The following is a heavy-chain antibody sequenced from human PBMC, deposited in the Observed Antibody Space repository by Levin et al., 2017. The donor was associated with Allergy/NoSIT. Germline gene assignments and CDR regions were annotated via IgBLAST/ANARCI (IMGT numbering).Heavy chain of an antibody. CDR1: GGSFSGYY. V-gene: IGHV4-34*01. D-gene: IGHD6-19*01. CDR2: INHSGST. Sequence: SETLSLTCAVYGGSFSGYYWSWIRQPPGKGLEWIGEINHSGSTNYNPSLKSRVTISVDTSKNQFSLKLSSVTAADTAVYYCARQGWYLYYFDYWGQGTLVTVSS. J-gene: IGHJ4*02. CDR3: ARQGWYLYYFDY.